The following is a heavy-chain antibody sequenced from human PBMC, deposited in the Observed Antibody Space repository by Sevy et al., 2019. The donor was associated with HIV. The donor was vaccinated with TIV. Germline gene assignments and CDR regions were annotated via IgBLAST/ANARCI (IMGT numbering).Heavy chain of an antibody. CDR1: VGPSVVTT. Sequence: LLQLRRPCPSPALSMVGPSVVTTGAGSASPPGKGLEWIGEINHSGSTNYNPSLKSRVTISVDRSKNQFSLKLSSVTAADTAVYYCERAYYYGSGPQSPAVDTAMVDYWGQGTLVTVSS. D-gene: IGHD3-10*01. CDR3: ERAYYYGSGPQSPAVDTAMVDY. CDR2: INHSGST. J-gene: IGHJ4*02. V-gene: IGHV4-34*01.